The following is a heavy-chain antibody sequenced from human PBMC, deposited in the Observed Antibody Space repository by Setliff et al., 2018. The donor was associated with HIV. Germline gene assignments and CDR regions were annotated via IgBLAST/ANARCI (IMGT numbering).Heavy chain of an antibody. J-gene: IGHJ4*02. Sequence: SETLSLTCTVSGGSIRSSSYYWAWLRQSPGKGLEWIGEINHSGSTNYSPSLKSRVTISVDSSKNQFSLKLTSVTAADTAVYYCARFKYYNFWSGPGNYFDYWGQGTLVTVSS. CDR3: ARFKYYNFWSGPGNYFDY. CDR2: INHSGST. V-gene: IGHV4-39*07. D-gene: IGHD3-3*01. CDR1: GGSIRSSSYY.